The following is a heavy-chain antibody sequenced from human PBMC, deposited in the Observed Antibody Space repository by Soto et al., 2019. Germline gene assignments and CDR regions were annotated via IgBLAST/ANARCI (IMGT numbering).Heavy chain of an antibody. CDR3: TRDLEYQLPSLQPGDY. V-gene: IGHV3-15*01. CDR2: IKSKTDGGTT. CDR1: GFTFSNAW. J-gene: IGHJ4*02. Sequence: EVQLVESGGGLVKPGGSLRLSCAASGFTFSNAWMSWVRQAPGKGLEWVGRIKSKTDGGTTDYAAPVKGRFTISRDDSKNTLYLQMNSLKTEDTAVYYCTRDLEYQLPSLQPGDYWGQGTLVTVSS. D-gene: IGHD2-2*01.